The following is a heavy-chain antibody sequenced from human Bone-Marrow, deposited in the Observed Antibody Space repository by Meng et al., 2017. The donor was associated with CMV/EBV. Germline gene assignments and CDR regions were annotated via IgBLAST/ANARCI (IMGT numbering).Heavy chain of an antibody. Sequence: QYKWVQSGAEVKKPGSSVKVSCKASGYTLTSYGISWVRQAPGQGLEWMGWISAYRGNTTYAQKLQGRVTMTTDTSTSTAYMELRSLRSDDTAVYYCARVPLRWGSFPLDWGQGTLVTVSS. J-gene: IGHJ4*02. V-gene: IGHV1-18*01. D-gene: IGHD3-16*01. CDR3: ARVPLRWGSFPLD. CDR1: GYTLTSYG. CDR2: ISAYRGNT.